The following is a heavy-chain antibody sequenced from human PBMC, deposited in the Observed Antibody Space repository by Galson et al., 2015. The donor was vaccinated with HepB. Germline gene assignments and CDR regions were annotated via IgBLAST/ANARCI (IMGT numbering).Heavy chain of an antibody. CDR3: ARAHYCSGGSCYSGY. J-gene: IGHJ4*02. V-gene: IGHV1-2*06. CDR2: INPNSGGT. D-gene: IGHD2-15*01. Sequence: SVKVSCKASGYTFTGYYMHWVRQAPGQGLEWMGRINPNSGGTNYAQKFQGRVTMTRDTSISTAYMELSRLRSDDTAVYYCARAHYCSGGSCYSGYWGQGTLVTVSS. CDR1: GYTFTGYY.